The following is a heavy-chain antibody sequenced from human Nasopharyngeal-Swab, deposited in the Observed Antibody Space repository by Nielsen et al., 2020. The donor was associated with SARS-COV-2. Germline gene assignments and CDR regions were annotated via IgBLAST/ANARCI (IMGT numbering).Heavy chain of an antibody. J-gene: IGHJ4*02. V-gene: IGHV1-2*06. CDR3: ARDDGDVPGMTGSGRPGGY. Sequence: ASVKVSCKASGYTFTDYYMHWVRQAPGEGLEYMGRINPHSGDTNFAQKFQGRVTVTRDTSINTAYMELSSLRFDDTAVYYCARDDGDVPGMTGSGRPGGYWGQGTLVTVSS. CDR1: GYTFTDYY. D-gene: IGHD3-10*01. CDR2: INPHSGDT.